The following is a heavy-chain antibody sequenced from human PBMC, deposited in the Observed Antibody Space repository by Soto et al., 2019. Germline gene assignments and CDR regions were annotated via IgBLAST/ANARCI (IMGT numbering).Heavy chain of an antibody. CDR2: ITSSGSIT. CDR3: ATDPDGLFDFGY. D-gene: IGHD2-21*01. CDR1: GFTFSIYG. Sequence: EVQLVESGGDLVQPGGSLRLSCAASGFTFSIYGMNWVRQAPGKGLEWLSYITSSGSITHYADSVKGRFTISRDNAKNSLYLQMNSLRDEDTAVYYCATDPDGLFDFGYWGQGTLVTVSS. J-gene: IGHJ4*02. V-gene: IGHV3-48*02.